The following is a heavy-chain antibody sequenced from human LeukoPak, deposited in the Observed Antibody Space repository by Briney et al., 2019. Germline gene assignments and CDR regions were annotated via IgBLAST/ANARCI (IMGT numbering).Heavy chain of an antibody. J-gene: IGHJ6*02. V-gene: IGHV1-69*02. Sequence: SSVKVSCKASVVTFSSYTISWVRQAPGHGRAWMGNIIPIFSIANYAQKFQGRVTITADKSTSTAYMDLSSLRSEDTAVYYCASEYQLLNYHYYGMDVWGQGTTVTVSS. CDR3: ASEYQLLNYHYYGMDV. CDR1: VVTFSSYT. D-gene: IGHD2-2*01. CDR2: IIPIFSIA.